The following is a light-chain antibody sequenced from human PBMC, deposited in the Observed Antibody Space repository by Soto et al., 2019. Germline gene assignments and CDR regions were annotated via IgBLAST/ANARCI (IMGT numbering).Light chain of an antibody. Sequence: QSALTQPPSASGSPGQSVTISCTGTSSDVGGYNYVSWYQQHPGKAPKLMIYEVSKRPSGVPDRCSGSKSGNTASLTVSGLQAEDEADYFCSSYAGSNNLVFGGGPKLTVL. J-gene: IGLJ2*01. V-gene: IGLV2-8*01. CDR2: EVS. CDR1: SSDVGGYNY. CDR3: SSYAGSNNLV.